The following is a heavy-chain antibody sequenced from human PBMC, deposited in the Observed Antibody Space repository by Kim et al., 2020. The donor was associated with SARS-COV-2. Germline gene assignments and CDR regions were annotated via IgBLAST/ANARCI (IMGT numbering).Heavy chain of an antibody. J-gene: IGHJ6*02. V-gene: IGHV4-34*01. CDR3: ARGGRYSSSWTYYDYYNGVDV. Sequence: SETLSLTCAVYGGSFSGYYWSWIRQPPGKGLEWIGEINHSGSTNYNPSLKSRVTISVDTSKNQFSLKLSSVTATDTAVYYCARGGRYSSSWTYYDYYNGVDVWGQGTTVTVSS. D-gene: IGHD6-13*01. CDR2: INHSGST. CDR1: GGSFSGYY.